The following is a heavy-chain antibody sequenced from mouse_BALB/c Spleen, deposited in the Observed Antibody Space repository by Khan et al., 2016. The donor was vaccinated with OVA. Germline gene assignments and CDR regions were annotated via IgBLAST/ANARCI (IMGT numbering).Heavy chain of an antibody. D-gene: IGHD1-1*01. J-gene: IGHJ2*01. CDR2: INPHIGET. CDR1: GYSFTGYF. Sequence: VQLQQSGPELVRPGASVKISCTASGYSFTGYFMNWVMQSHGKSLEWIGRINPHIGETFYNQRFKDKATLTVDESSSTAYMELRSLTSEVSAVYYCTRIYRSDFDYWGQGTTLTVSS. CDR3: TRIYRSDFDY. V-gene: IGHV1-20*01.